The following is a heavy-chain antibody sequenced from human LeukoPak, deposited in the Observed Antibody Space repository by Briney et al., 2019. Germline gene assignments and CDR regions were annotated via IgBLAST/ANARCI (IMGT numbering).Heavy chain of an antibody. CDR1: GGSISSGGYY. Sequence: SETLSITCTVSGGSISSGGYYWSWIRQHPGKGLEWIGYIYYSGSTYYNPSLKSRVTISVDTSKNQFSLKLSSVTAADTAVYYCARVYSYGFFRWSYFDYWGQGTLVTVSS. CDR3: ARVYSYGFFRWSYFDY. J-gene: IGHJ4*02. D-gene: IGHD5-18*01. V-gene: IGHV4-31*03. CDR2: IYYSGST.